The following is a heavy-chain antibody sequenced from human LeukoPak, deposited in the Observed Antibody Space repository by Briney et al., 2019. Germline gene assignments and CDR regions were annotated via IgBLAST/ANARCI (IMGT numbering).Heavy chain of an antibody. CDR3: ARVNDYGDYEPAFDI. Sequence: SETLSLTCTVSGGSISSYYWSWIRQPPGKGLEWIGYIYYSGGTNYNPSLKSRVTISVDTSRNQFSLKLSSVTAADTAVYYCARVNDYGDYEPAFDIRGQGTMVTVSS. V-gene: IGHV4-59*01. CDR2: IYYSGGT. CDR1: GGSISSYY. D-gene: IGHD4-17*01. J-gene: IGHJ3*02.